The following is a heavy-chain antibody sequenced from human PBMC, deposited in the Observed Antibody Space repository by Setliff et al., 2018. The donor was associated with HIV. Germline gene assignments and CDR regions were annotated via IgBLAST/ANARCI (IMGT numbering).Heavy chain of an antibody. CDR3: TRYCSSTSCPPRTFDY. J-gene: IGHJ4*02. D-gene: IGHD2-2*01. CDR2: IKSKTDGGTT. V-gene: IGHV3-15*01. Sequence: GESLTISCAASGFTFSNAWMSWVRQAPGKGLEWVGRIKSKTDGGTTDYAAPVKGRFTISRDDSKNTLYLQMNSLKTEDTAVYYCTRYCSSTSCPPRTFDYWGQGTLVTVSS. CDR1: GFTFSNAW.